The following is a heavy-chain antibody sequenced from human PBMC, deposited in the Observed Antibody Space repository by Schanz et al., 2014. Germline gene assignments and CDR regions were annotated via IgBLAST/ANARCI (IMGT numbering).Heavy chain of an antibody. CDR2: ISHDGTT. V-gene: IGHV4-34*02. D-gene: IGHD3-10*01. J-gene: IGHJ5*02. Sequence: QAQLQQWGAGLLKPSETLSLICVINGGSFSAYHWSWLRQSPGKGPEWIGEISHDGTTNYNPSLKSRVTISGDTSKNQFSLNLTSVTAADTAVYYCASRRRMGISMVRGILKGWFDPWGQGTLVTVSS. CDR3: ASRRRMGISMVRGILKGWFDP. CDR1: GGSFSAYH.